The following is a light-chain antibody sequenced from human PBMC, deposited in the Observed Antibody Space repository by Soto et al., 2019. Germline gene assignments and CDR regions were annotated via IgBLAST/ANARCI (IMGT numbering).Light chain of an antibody. Sequence: EIVLTQSPGTLSLSPGERATLSCRASQSVSSSYLAWYQQKPGQAPRLLIYGASSRATGIPDRFSGSGSGTCFTLTISRLEPEDFAVYYCQQYCSSPPYTFGPGTKVDIK. J-gene: IGKJ3*01. CDR3: QQYCSSPPYT. CDR1: QSVSSSY. V-gene: IGKV3-20*01. CDR2: GAS.